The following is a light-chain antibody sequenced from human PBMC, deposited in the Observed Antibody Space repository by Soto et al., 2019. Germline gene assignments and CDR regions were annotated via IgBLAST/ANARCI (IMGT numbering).Light chain of an antibody. CDR1: QSVGRY. CDR3: QQRSNWL. CDR2: DAS. Sequence: EIVLTQSPATLSLSPGDRATLSCRASQSVGRYLAWYQQKPGQTPRLLIYDASSRATAIPARFSGSGSGTDFTLTIRSLEPEDFAVYYCQQRSNWLFGPGTKVDIK. V-gene: IGKV3-11*01. J-gene: IGKJ3*01.